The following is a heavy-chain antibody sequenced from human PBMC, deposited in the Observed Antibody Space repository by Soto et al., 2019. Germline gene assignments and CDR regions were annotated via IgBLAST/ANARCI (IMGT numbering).Heavy chain of an antibody. CDR3: ARLLGSSWYVAFDF. CDR1: GYSFTSYW. J-gene: IGHJ3*01. Sequence: GESLKISCKASGYSFTSYWIGWVRQISGKGLEWMGITYPEDSQTLYSPSFQGQVTISVDKSISTVYLQWSSLKASDTAMYYCARLLGSSWYVAFDFWGQGTMVTVSS. V-gene: IGHV5-51*01. D-gene: IGHD6-13*01. CDR2: TYPEDSQT.